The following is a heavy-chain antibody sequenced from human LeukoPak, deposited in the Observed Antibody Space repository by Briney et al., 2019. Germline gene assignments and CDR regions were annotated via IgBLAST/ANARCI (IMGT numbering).Heavy chain of an antibody. J-gene: IGHJ4*02. CDR1: GYTFTGYY. CDR3: ARDSDPRQTGTTDY. D-gene: IGHD1-1*01. CDR2: INPNSGGT. V-gene: IGHV1-2*02. Sequence: ASVKVSCKASGYTFTGYYMHWVRQAPGQGLEWMGWINPNSGGTNYAQKFQGRVTMTRDTSISTAYMELSRLRSDDTAVYYCARDSDPRQTGTTDYWGQGTLVTVSS.